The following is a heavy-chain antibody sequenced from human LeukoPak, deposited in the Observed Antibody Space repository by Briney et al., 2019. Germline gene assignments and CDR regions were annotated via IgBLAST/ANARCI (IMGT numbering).Heavy chain of an antibody. J-gene: IGHJ5*02. Sequence: GGSLRLSCAAYGFTFSSYAMHWVRQAPGKGLEWVAVISYDGTNKYYADSVKGRFTISRDNAKNSIYLQMNSLRPEDTAVYYCAAESNTIFRVVITWRQRTLLSVSS. CDR3: AAESNTIFRVVIT. CDR1: GFTFSSYA. CDR2: ISYDGTNK. V-gene: IGHV3-30-3*01. D-gene: IGHD3-3*01.